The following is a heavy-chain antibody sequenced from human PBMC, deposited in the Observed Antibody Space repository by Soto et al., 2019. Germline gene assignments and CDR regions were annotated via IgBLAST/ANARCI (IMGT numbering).Heavy chain of an antibody. D-gene: IGHD3-9*01. J-gene: IGHJ5*02. Sequence: SETLSLTCTVSGGSVSSGSYYWSWIRQPPGKGLEWIGEINHSGSTNYNPSLKSRVTISVDTSKNQFSLKLSSVTAADTAVYYCASAPRDILTGYYDFRWFDPWGQGTLVTVSS. CDR2: INHSGST. CDR1: GGSVSSGSYY. CDR3: ASAPRDILTGYYDFRWFDP. V-gene: IGHV4-39*07.